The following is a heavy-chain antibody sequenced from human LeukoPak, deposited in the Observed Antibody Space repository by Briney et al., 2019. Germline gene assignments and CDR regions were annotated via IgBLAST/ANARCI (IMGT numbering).Heavy chain of an antibody. CDR3: ASAEYSSSSGNGRFDY. Sequence: SETLSLTCTVSGGSISSYYWSWIRQPPGKGLEWIGYIYYSGSTNYNPSLKSRVTISVDTSKNQFSLKLSSVTAADTAVYYCASAEYSSSSGNGRFDYWGQGTLVTVSS. CDR1: GGSISSYY. D-gene: IGHD6-6*01. J-gene: IGHJ4*02. V-gene: IGHV4-59*01. CDR2: IYYSGST.